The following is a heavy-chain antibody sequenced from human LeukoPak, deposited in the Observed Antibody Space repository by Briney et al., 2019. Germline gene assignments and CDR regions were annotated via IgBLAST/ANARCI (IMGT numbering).Heavy chain of an antibody. D-gene: IGHD2-2*01. J-gene: IGHJ4*02. CDR3: GKVSRFAVVPAAMLDY. V-gene: IGHV3-23*01. Sequence: SGGSLRLSCAASGFTFRSYAMSWVRQAPGKGLEWVSAISGSGDITYYADSVKGRFTMSRDNFKNTLYLQMNSLRAEDTAVYYCGKVSRFAVVPAAMLDYWGQVIQVTVSS. CDR1: GFTFRSYA. CDR2: ISGSGDIT.